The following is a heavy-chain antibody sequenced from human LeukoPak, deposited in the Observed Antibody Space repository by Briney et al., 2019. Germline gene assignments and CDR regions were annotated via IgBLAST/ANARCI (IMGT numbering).Heavy chain of an antibody. D-gene: IGHD2-21*02. Sequence: PGGSLRLSCAVSGFIFSDYGMSWARQAPGKGLEWVSVISSTGGNTYYADSVKGRFTISRDNSKNTVYLQMNRLRAEDTALYYCSKEGSDDYYFDYWGQGTLLTVSS. CDR2: ISSTGGNT. CDR1: GFIFSDYG. V-gene: IGHV3-23*01. CDR3: SKEGSDDYYFDY. J-gene: IGHJ4*02.